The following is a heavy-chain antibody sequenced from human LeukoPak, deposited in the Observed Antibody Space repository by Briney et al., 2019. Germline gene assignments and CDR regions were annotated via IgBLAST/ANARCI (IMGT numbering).Heavy chain of an antibody. CDR1: GFTFSGYW. CDR2: IKQDGSEK. D-gene: IGHD6-6*01. CDR3: ASNLDYSSFLALFDY. V-gene: IGHV3-7*01. Sequence: GGSLRLSCAASGFTFSGYWMSWVRQAPGKGLEWVANIKQDGSEKYYVDSVKGRFTISRDNAKNSLYLQMNSLRAEDTAVYYCASNLDYSSFLALFDYWGQGTLVTVSS. J-gene: IGHJ4*02.